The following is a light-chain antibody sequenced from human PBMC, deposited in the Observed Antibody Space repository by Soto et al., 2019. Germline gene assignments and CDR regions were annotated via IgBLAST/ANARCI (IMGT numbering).Light chain of an antibody. CDR1: QSVSTY. J-gene: IGKJ4*01. CDR2: DTS. CDR3: QQRNSWPLT. Sequence: EIVLTPSPFTLSLSPWDRATLSCRASQSVSTYLAWYRQTPGQAPRLLISDTSNRATGIPARFSGSGSGTDFTLTISSLEPEDFAVYYCQQRNSWPLTFGGGTKVDIK. V-gene: IGKV3-11*01.